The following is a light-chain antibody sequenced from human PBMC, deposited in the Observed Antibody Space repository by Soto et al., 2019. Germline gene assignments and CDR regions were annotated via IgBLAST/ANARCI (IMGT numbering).Light chain of an antibody. J-gene: IGKJ1*01. CDR3: EKDSNWPGT. CDR2: GAA. Sequence: DIVMTQSPDSLAVSLGERATLSCRASQSVSDNLAWYQQKPGQAPSLLIDGAATRAAGIPARFRCSGSGAEFSLTISSLQSEDFAVHYLEKDSNWPGTFGQGTKVDIK. CDR1: QSVSDN. V-gene: IGKV3-15*01.